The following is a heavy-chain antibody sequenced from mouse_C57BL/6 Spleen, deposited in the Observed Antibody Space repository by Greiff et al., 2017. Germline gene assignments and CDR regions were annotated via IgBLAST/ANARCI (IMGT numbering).Heavy chain of an antibody. CDR2: INPSTGGT. V-gene: IGHV1-42*01. J-gene: IGHJ1*03. CDR3: ARAEYSNPWYFDV. Sequence: EVQLQQSGPELVKPGASVKISCKASGYSFTGYYMNWVKQSPEKSLEWIGEINPSTGGTTYNQKFKAKATLTVDKSSSTAYMQLKSLTSEDSAVYYCARAEYSNPWYFDVWGTGTTVTVSS. D-gene: IGHD2-5*01. CDR1: GYSFTGYY.